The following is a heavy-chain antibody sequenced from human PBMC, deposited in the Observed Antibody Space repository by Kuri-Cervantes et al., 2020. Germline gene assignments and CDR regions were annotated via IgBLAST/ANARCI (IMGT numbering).Heavy chain of an antibody. CDR3: ARDVPVPPVDKDPTYYYYCGMDV. CDR1: GFTFSSYA. Sequence: GGSLRLSCAASGFTFSSYAMHWVCQAPGKGLEWVAVISYDGSNKYYADSVKGRFTISRDNSKNTLYLQMNSLRAEDTAVYYCARDVPVPPVDKDPTYYYYCGMDVWGQGTTVTVSS. J-gene: IGHJ6*02. D-gene: IGHD3-9*01. CDR2: ISYDGSNK. V-gene: IGHV3-30-3*01.